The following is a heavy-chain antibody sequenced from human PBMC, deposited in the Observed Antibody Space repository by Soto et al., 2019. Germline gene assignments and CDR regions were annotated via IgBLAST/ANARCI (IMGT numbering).Heavy chain of an antibody. CDR3: AREGPRIVGASSDY. V-gene: IGHV3-30-3*01. J-gene: IGHJ4*02. Sequence: GKGLEWVAVISYDGSNKYYADSVKGRFTISRDNSKNTLYLQMNSLRAEDTAVYYCAREGPRIVGASSDYWGQGTLVTVSS. CDR2: ISYDGSNK. D-gene: IGHD1-26*01.